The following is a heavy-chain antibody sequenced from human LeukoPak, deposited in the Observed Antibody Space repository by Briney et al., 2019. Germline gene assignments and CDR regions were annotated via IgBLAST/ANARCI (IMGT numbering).Heavy chain of an antibody. CDR2: IIPIFGTA. CDR3: ARDGDYGDWGHYFDY. Sequence: SVKVSCKASGGTFSSYAISWVRQAPGQGLEWMGGIIPIFGTANYAQKFQGRVTTTADESTSTAYMELSSLRSEDTAVYYCARDGDYGDWGHYFDYWGQGTLVTVSS. V-gene: IGHV1-69*13. CDR1: GGTFSSYA. D-gene: IGHD4-17*01. J-gene: IGHJ4*02.